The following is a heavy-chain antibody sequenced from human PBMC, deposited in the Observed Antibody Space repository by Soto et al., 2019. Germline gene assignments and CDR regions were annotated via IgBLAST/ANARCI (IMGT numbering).Heavy chain of an antibody. CDR3: AARHFWSGPWTQRRLDY. D-gene: IGHD3-3*02. Sequence: PSETLSLTCTVSGGSISSSSYYWGWIRQPPGKGLEWIGSIYYSGSTYYNPSLKSRVTISVDTSKNQFSLKLSSVTAADTAVYYCAARHFWSGPWTQRRLDYWDQGTLVTAP. CDR2: IYYSGST. CDR1: GGSISSSSYY. V-gene: IGHV4-39*01. J-gene: IGHJ4*02.